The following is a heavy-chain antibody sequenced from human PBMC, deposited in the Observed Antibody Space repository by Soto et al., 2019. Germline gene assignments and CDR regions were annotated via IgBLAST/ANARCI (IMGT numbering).Heavy chain of an antibody. V-gene: IGHV3-33*01. CDR1: GFTFSSYG. CDR3: ARDTGFYDSSGDYDY. D-gene: IGHD3-22*01. CDR2: IWYDGSNK. J-gene: IGHJ4*01. Sequence: GSLRLSCAASGFTFSSYGMHWVRQAPGKGLEWVAVIWYDGSNKYYADSVKGRFTISRDNSKNTLYLQMNSLRAEDTAVYYCARDTGFYDSSGDYDYWGHGT.